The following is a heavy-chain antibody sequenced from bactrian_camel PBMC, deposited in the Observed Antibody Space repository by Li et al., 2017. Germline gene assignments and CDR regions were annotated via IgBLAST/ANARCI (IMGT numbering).Heavy chain of an antibody. CDR3: TVRPNSAEDNY. V-gene: IGHV3S6*01. Sequence: HVQLVESGGGLVQSGGSLRLSCAASGFTFSKYGMAWVRQAPGKGLEWVAGIYTDGSRTWYVDSVKGRFTISRDNAKGTLYLQLNSLETEDTAMYYCTVRPNSAEDNYWGQGTQVTV. J-gene: IGHJ4*01. CDR2: IYTDGSRT. CDR1: GFTFSKYG.